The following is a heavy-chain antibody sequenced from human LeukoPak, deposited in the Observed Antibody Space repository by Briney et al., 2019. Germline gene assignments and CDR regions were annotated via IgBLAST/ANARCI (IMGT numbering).Heavy chain of an antibody. Sequence: IRQPAGKPLEWIGHIFTTGSTSYNPSLRTRVTISEDSSKDQFSLNLKSVTAADTAVYYCARDRYWRRGYFDLWGRGTLVIVSS. J-gene: IGHJ2*01. CDR2: IFTTGST. V-gene: IGHV4-4*07. CDR3: ARDRYWRRGYFDL. D-gene: IGHD3-3*01.